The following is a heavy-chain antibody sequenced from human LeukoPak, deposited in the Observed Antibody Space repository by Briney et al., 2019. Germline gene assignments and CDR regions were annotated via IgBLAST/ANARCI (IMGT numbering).Heavy chain of an antibody. CDR2: INHSGST. V-gene: IGHV4-34*01. CDR3: ARLIAAAGTSY. J-gene: IGHJ4*02. CDR1: GGSFSGYY. D-gene: IGHD6-13*01. Sequence: PSETLSLTCAVYGGSFSGYYWSWIRQPPGKGLEWIGEINHSGSTNYNPSLKSRVTISVDTSKNQFSLKLSSVTAADTAVYHCARLIAAAGTSYWGQGTLVTVSS.